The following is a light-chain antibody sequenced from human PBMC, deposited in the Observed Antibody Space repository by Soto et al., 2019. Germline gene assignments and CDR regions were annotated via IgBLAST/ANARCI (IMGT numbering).Light chain of an antibody. J-gene: IGLJ1*01. Sequence: QSVLTQPPSASASLGASVTLTCTLSSGYSDYKVDWYQQRPGKGPRFVMRVGTGGIVGSRGDGIPDRFSVLGSGLNRHLTIKNIHDEDESDDDCGVYHHSGNNVVHVFGTGTKVTVL. CDR3: GVYHHSGNNVVHV. CDR1: SGYSDYK. CDR2: VGTGGIVG. V-gene: IGLV9-49*01.